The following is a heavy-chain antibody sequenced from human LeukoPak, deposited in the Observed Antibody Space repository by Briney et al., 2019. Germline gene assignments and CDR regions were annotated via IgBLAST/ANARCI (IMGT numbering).Heavy chain of an antibody. J-gene: IGHJ4*02. CDR2: IDHSESA. Sequence: SATLSLTCAVYGGSFSDYYWNWIRQPPGKGLEWTGEIDHSESATFNPSLKGRVLTSVDTSKNQFFLKLISVTAADTAVYYCASSRRREGHSLGFDFWGQGTLVTVSS. CDR1: GGSFSDYY. CDR3: ASSRRREGHSLGFDF. D-gene: IGHD3-16*01. V-gene: IGHV4-34*01.